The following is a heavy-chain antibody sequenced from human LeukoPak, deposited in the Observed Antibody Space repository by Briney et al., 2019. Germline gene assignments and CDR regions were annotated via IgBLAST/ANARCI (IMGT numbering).Heavy chain of an antibody. V-gene: IGHV4-34*01. CDR2: INHSGST. CDR3: ARGRVPGY. Sequence: PSETLSLTCAVYGGSFSGYFWSWIRQPPGKGLEWIGEINHSGSTNYNPSLKSRVTISVDTSKNQFSLRLRSVTAADTAVYYCARGRVPGYWGQGTLVTVSS. J-gene: IGHJ4*02. CDR1: GGSFSGYF. D-gene: IGHD3-3*01.